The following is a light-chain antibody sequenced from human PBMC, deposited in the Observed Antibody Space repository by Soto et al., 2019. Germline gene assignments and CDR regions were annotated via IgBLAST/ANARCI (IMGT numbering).Light chain of an antibody. Sequence: EIVMTQSPATLSVSPGEGATLSCRASQRIGSSVAWYQQKPGQTPRLLIYGSSTRATGIPARFSGSGSGTEFTLTISSLQSEDFAIYYCQQYNNRPPFTFGPGTTVDI. CDR2: GSS. CDR3: QQYNNRPPFT. CDR1: QRIGSS. J-gene: IGKJ3*01. V-gene: IGKV3-15*01.